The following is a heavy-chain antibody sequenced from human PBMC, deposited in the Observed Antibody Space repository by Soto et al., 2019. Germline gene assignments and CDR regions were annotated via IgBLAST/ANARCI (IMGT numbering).Heavy chain of an antibody. Sequence: SETLSLTCTVSGDSISTADYYWNWIRQPPGKGLEWIGYIYYSGNTYYIPSLKSRVTIPVDTSKNQISLKLNSVTAADTAVYYCARGIYSTSSFFDSWGQGTLVTVSS. V-gene: IGHV4-30-4*01. J-gene: IGHJ4*02. CDR1: GDSISTADYY. CDR2: IYYSGNT. D-gene: IGHD6-6*01. CDR3: ARGIYSTSSFFDS.